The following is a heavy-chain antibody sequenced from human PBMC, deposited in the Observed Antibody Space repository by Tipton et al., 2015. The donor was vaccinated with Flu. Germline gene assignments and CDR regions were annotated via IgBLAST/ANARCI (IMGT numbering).Heavy chain of an antibody. V-gene: IGHV1-2*02. J-gene: IGHJ5*02. CDR3: ASIKVAAAGGFDP. D-gene: IGHD6-13*01. Sequence: QVQLVQSGVEVKKPGASVKVSCKASGYTFTSYGISWVRQAPGQGLEWMGWINPNSGGTNYAQKFQGRVTMTRDTSISTAYMELSRLRSDDTAVYYCASIKVAAAGGFDPWGQGTLVTVSS. CDR2: INPNSGGT. CDR1: GYTFTSYG.